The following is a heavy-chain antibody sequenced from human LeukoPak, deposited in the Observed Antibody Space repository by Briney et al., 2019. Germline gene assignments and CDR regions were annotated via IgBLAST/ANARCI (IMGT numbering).Heavy chain of an antibody. CDR3: ARAYHPDIVVVPAAVYYYYGMGV. CDR1: GYTFTGYY. J-gene: IGHJ6*02. V-gene: IGHV1-2*02. Sequence: ASVKVSCKASGYTFTGYYMHWVRQAPGQGLEWMGWINPNSGGTNYAQKFQGRVTMTRDTSISTAYMELSRLRSDDTAVYYCARAYHPDIVVVPAAVYYYYGMGVWGQGTTVTVSS. D-gene: IGHD2-2*01. CDR2: INPNSGGT.